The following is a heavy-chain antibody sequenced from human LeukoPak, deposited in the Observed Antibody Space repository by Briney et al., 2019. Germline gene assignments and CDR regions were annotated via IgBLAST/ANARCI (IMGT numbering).Heavy chain of an antibody. Sequence: PGGSLRLSCEVSGFPFTLYNMNWVRQAPGKGLEWLSYISSSTNTIYYADSVKGRFTISRDNAKNSLYLQMNSLRAEDTAVYYCAGETAAAAPEGVDYWGQGTLVTVSS. CDR1: GFPFTLYN. V-gene: IGHV3-48*04. CDR2: ISSSTNTI. CDR3: AGETAAAAPEGVDY. J-gene: IGHJ4*02. D-gene: IGHD6-13*01.